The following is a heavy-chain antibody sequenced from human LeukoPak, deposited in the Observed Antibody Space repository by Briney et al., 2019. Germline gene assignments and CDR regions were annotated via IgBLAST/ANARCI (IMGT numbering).Heavy chain of an antibody. J-gene: IGHJ4*02. Sequence: ASVKGSCKASGYTFIAYYMHWVRQAPGQGLEWMGVINPRGGYTNYAQQFQGRVTMTRDTSTRTVYMDLSSLTSEDTAVYYCARDRRELEISIFGVETDDWGQGTLVTVSS. V-gene: IGHV1-46*01. CDR3: ARDRRELEISIFGVETDD. CDR2: INPRGGYT. D-gene: IGHD3-3*01. CDR1: GYTFIAYY.